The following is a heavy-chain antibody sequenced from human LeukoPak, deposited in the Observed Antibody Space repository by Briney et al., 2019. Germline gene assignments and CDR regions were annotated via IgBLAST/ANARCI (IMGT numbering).Heavy chain of an antibody. CDR2: TYYRSKWYN. D-gene: IGHD3-22*01. V-gene: IGHV6-1*01. CDR1: GDSVSSNSAA. Sequence: SQTLSLTCAISGDSVSSNSAAWNWIRQSPSRGLEWLGRTYYRSKWYNDYAVSVKSRITINPDTSKNQFSLKLSSVTAADTAVYYCARDRPTYYYDSSGYYGDAFDIWGQGTMVTVSS. CDR3: ARDRPTYYYDSSGYYGDAFDI. J-gene: IGHJ3*02.